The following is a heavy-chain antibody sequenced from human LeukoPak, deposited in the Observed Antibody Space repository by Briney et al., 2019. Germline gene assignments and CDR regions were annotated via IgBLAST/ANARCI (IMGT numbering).Heavy chain of an antibody. J-gene: IGHJ6*03. V-gene: IGHV3-74*01. CDR1: GFTFSSYW. CDR3: ASIGAAHYYYYYMDV. CDR2: INSDGSST. Sequence: GGSLRLSCAASGFTFSSYWMHWVRQAPGKGLVWVSRINSDGSSTSYADSVKGRFTISRDNAKNSLYLQMNSLRAEDTAVYYCASIGAAHYYYYYMDVWGKGTTVTVSS. D-gene: IGHD1-26*01.